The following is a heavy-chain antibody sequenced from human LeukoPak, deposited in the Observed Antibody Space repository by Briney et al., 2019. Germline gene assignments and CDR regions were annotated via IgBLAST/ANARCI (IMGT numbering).Heavy chain of an antibody. CDR3: AREVGATADGAFDI. D-gene: IGHD1-26*01. V-gene: IGHV4-59*01. Sequence: SETLSLACTVAAASISSYYCSWIRQPPGKWLEWIGYIYYSGSTNYNPSLKSRVTISVDTSKNQFSLKLSSVTAADTAVYYCAREVGATADGAFDIWGQGTMVTVSS. J-gene: IGHJ3*02. CDR2: IYYSGST. CDR1: AASISSYY.